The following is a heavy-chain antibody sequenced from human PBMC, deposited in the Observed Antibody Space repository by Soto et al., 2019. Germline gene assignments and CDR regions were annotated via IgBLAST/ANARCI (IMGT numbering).Heavy chain of an antibody. J-gene: IGHJ6*02. CDR1: GGTFSSYA. V-gene: IGHV1-69*13. Sequence: ASVKVSCKASGGTFSSYAISWVRQAPGQGLEWMGGIIPIFGTANYAQKFQGRVTITADESTSTAYMDLSSLRSEDTAVYYCARPRDRDTAMVPDYYYYGMDVWGQGTTVTVSS. CDR2: IIPIFGTA. CDR3: ARPRDRDTAMVPDYYYYGMDV. D-gene: IGHD5-18*01.